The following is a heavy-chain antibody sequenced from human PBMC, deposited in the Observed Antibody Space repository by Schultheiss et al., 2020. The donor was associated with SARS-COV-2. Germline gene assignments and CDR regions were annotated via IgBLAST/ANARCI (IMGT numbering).Heavy chain of an antibody. V-gene: IGHV3-21*01. CDR1: GFTFKNHW. CDR3: ARGGGGGYCSGGSCSYFQH. D-gene: IGHD2-15*01. J-gene: IGHJ1*01. Sequence: GGSLRLSCVGSGFTFKNHWMHWVRQAPGTGLEWVSSISSSSSYIYYADSVKGRFTISRDNAKNSLYLQLNNLRDEDTAVYYCARGGGGGYCSGGSCSYFQHWGQGTLVTVSS. CDR2: ISSSSSYI.